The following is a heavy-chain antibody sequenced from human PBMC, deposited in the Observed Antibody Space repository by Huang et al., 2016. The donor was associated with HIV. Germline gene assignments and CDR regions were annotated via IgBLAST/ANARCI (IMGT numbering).Heavy chain of an antibody. J-gene: IGHJ4*02. CDR1: GGSFRGYY. CDR3: AREKAADSAWYGVYYFDY. CDR2: INHSGKT. D-gene: IGHD6-19*01. Sequence: QVQLRQWGAGLVRPSETLSLTCAVYGGSFRGYYWTWIRQSPGKGLEWIGEINHSGKTNEQPSLKSQVTISKDTAKNQFSLQLTSVSAADTGVYFCAREKAADSAWYGVYYFDYWGEGALVTVTS. V-gene: IGHV4-34*01.